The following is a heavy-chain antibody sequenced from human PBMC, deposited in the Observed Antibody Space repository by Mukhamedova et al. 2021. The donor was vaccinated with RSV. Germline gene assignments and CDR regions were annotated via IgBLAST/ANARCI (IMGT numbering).Heavy chain of an antibody. CDR2: YDGRTK. CDR3: AREEETISGVFCPREMFLSE. D-gene: IGHD3-3*01. Sequence: YDGRTKHYGDSVKGRFTISRDNSKNTLYLQMDSLRGEDTALYYCAREEETISGVFCPREMFLSEWGQGTLVIVSS. V-gene: IGHV3-30*01. J-gene: IGHJ3*01.